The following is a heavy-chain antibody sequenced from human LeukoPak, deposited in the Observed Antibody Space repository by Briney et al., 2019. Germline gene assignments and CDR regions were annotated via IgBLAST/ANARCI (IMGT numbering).Heavy chain of an antibody. CDR3: ARDFIAVAGTGIDY. Sequence: GGSLRLSCAPSGLSFSSYTIHWVRQAPGKGLEWVSSISSTSGYIHYADSVKGRFTISRDNAKNSLYLQMNSLRAEDTAVYYCARDFIAVAGTGIDYWGQGTLVTVSS. CDR1: GLSFSSYT. CDR2: ISSTSGYI. V-gene: IGHV3-21*01. D-gene: IGHD6-19*01. J-gene: IGHJ4*02.